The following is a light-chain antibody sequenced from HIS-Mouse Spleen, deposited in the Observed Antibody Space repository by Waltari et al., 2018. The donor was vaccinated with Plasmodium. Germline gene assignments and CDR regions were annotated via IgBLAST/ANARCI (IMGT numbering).Light chain of an antibody. Sequence: QSALTQPAYVSGSPGQSTTISCTGTSREVGRYQLSSWYQQQPGKAPKLMIYEGSKRPSGVSNRFSGSKSGNTASLTISGLQAEDEADYYCCSYAGSSTWVFGGGTKLTVL. J-gene: IGLJ3*02. CDR2: EGS. CDR1: SREVGRYQL. CDR3: CSYAGSSTWV. V-gene: IGLV2-23*01.